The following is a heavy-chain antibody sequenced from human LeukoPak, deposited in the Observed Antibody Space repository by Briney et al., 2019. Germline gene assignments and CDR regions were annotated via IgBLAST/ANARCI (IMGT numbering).Heavy chain of an antibody. CDR3: ARSLTHGKGADAFDI. CDR1: GGSVSDSSFY. Sequence: SETLSLTCTVSGGSVSDSSFYWGWIRQPPGKGLEWIGYIYYSGSTYYNPSLKSRVTISVDTSKNQFSLKLSSVTAADTAVYYCARSLTHGKGADAFDIWGQGTMVTVSS. CDR2: IYYSGST. D-gene: IGHD1-14*01. V-gene: IGHV4-31*03. J-gene: IGHJ3*02.